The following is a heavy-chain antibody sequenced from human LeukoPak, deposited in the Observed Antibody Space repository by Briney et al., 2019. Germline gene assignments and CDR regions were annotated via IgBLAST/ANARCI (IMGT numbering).Heavy chain of an antibody. V-gene: IGHV1-69*05. J-gene: IGHJ4*02. D-gene: IGHD5-18*01. CDR3: ARALLSVDRGYSYGYLPVDY. Sequence: ASVKVSCKASGGTFSSYAISWVRQAPGQGLEWMGGIIPIFGTANYAQKFQGGVTITTDESTSTAYMELSSLRSEDTAVYYCARALLSVDRGYSYGYLPVDYWGQGTLVTVSS. CDR1: GGTFSSYA. CDR2: IIPIFGTA.